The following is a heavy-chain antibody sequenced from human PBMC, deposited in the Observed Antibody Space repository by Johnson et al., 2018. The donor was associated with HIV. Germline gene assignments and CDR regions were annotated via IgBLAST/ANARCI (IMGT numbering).Heavy chain of an antibody. D-gene: IGHD3-16*02. CDR2: INWNGGST. V-gene: IGHV3-20*04. CDR1: GFTFDDYA. J-gene: IGHJ3*02. CDR3: AKEEDNRRVGLYRAFEI. Sequence: MLLVESGGGLVQPGGSLRLSCAASGFTFDDYAMNWVRQAPGKGLEWVSGINWNGGSTCYADSVKGRFTISRDNAKNSLYLQMSSLRAGDTAVYYCAKEEDNRRVGLYRAFEIWGQGTMVTVSS.